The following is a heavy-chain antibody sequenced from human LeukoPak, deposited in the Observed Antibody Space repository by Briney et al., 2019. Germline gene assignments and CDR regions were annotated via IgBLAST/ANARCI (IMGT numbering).Heavy chain of an antibody. CDR2: IWYDGSNK. J-gene: IGHJ4*02. V-gene: IGHV3-33*01. CDR3: ARDLAAADILTGYYSGGY. CDR1: GFTFSSYG. D-gene: IGHD3-9*01. Sequence: GGSLRLSCAASGFTFSSYGMHWVRQAPGKGLEWVAVIWYDGSNKYYADSVKGRFTISRDNSKNTLYLQMNRLRAEDTAVYYCARDLAAADILTGYYSGGYWGQGTLVTVSS.